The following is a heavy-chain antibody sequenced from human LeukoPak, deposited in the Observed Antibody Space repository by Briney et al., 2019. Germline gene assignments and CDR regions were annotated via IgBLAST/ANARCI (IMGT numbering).Heavy chain of an antibody. CDR2: ISAYNGNT. J-gene: IGHJ4*02. Sequence: ASVKVSCKASGYTFTSYGISWVRQAPGQGLEWMGWISAYNGNTNYAQKLQGRVTMTTDTSTSTAYMELRSLRSDDTAVYYCARGSCSSTSCYREGYYFDYWGQGTLVTVSS. V-gene: IGHV1-18*01. CDR1: GYTFTSYG. D-gene: IGHD2-2*01. CDR3: ARGSCSSTSCYREGYYFDY.